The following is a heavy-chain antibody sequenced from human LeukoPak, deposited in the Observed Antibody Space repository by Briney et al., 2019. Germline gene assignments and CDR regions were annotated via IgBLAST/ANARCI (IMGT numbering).Heavy chain of an antibody. CDR2: MNPNSGNT. J-gene: IGHJ5*02. CDR3: ARGLRYQLLFGKRRYNWFDP. D-gene: IGHD2-2*01. CDR1: GYTFTSYD. V-gene: IGHV1-8*03. Sequence: ASVKVSCKASGYTFTSYDINWVRQATGQGLEWMGWMNPNSGNTGYAQKFQGRVTITRNTSISTAYMELSSLRSEDTAVYYCARGLRYQLLFGKRRYNWFDPWGQGTLVTVSS.